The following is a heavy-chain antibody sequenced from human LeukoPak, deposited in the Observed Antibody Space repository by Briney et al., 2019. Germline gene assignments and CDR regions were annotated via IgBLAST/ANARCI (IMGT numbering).Heavy chain of an antibody. CDR2: IWYDGSNK. D-gene: IGHD3-10*01. CDR1: GFTFSSYG. V-gene: IGHV3-33*01. J-gene: IGHJ4*02. CDR3: ARDQESTMVRGVIITPLDY. Sequence: GGSLRLSCAASGFTFSSYGMPWVRQAPGKGLEWVAVIWYDGSNKYYADSVKGRFTISRDNSKNTLYLQMNSLRAEDTAVYYCARDQESTMVRGVIITPLDYWGQGTLVTVSS.